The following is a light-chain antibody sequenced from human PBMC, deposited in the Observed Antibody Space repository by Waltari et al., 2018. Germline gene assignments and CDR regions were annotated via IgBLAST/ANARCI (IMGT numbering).Light chain of an antibody. V-gene: IGLV2-23*01. CDR2: EDT. J-gene: IGLJ3*02. Sequence: QSALTQPPSVSGSPGQSITLSCTGPSSDVGSSNLVSCYQQHPGKVPKLIIYEDTKRPSGVSDRFSGSNSGNTASLTISGLQAEDEADYHCCAHAGSGIWVFGGGTKLTVL. CDR1: SSDVGSSNL. CDR3: CAHAGSGIWV.